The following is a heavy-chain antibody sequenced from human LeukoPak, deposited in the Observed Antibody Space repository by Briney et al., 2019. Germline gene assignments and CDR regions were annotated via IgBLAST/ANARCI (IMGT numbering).Heavy chain of an antibody. CDR1: GGSISSYY. CDR2: IYYSGST. CDR3: AKDGSGAHTSGWTNRFDP. V-gene: IGHV4-59*12. D-gene: IGHD6-19*01. Sequence: SETLSLTCTVSGGSISSYYWSWIRQPPGKGLEWIGYIYYSGSTNYNPSLKSRVTISVDKSKNQFSLKLSSVTAADTAVYYCAKDGSGAHTSGWTNRFDPWGQGTLVTVSS. J-gene: IGHJ5*02.